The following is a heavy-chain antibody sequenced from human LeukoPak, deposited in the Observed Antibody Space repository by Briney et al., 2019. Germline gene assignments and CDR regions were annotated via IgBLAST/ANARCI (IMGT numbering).Heavy chain of an antibody. CDR2: IYTSGST. Sequence: SETLSLTCTVSGGSISSGSYYWSWIRQPAGKGLEWIGRIYTSGSTNYNPSLKSRVTISVDTSKNQFSLKLSSVTAADTAVYYCARDSHYDFWSGYPYYYYYMDVWGKGTTVTVSS. V-gene: IGHV4-61*02. J-gene: IGHJ6*03. CDR3: ARDSHYDFWSGYPYYYYYMDV. CDR1: GGSISSGSYY. D-gene: IGHD3-3*01.